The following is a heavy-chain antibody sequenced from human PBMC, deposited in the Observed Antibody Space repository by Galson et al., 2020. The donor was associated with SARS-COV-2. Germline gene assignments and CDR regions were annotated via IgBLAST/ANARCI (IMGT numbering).Heavy chain of an antibody. D-gene: IGHD3-22*01. V-gene: IGHV1-3*04. Sequence: ASVKVSCKASGYTFTMYAMHWVRQAPGQRLEWMGWVNTGNGNTEYSQRFQGRLTITRDTSASTAYMELSSLRSEDTAVYYCAKFVYYDSTGQRYYFEDWGQGTLVTVSP. CDR2: VNTGNGNT. CDR1: GYTFTMYA. CDR3: AKFVYYDSTGQRYYFED. J-gene: IGHJ4*02.